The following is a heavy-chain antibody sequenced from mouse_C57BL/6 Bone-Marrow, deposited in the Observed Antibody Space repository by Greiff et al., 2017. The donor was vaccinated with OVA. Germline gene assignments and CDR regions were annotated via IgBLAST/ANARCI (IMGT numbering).Heavy chain of an antibody. CDR1: GYTFTSYG. D-gene: IGHD2-10*01. CDR2: IYPRSGNT. J-gene: IGHJ4*01. Sequence: VQRVESGAELASPGASVKLSCKASGYTFTSYGIRWVKPRTGQGLEWIGEIYPRSGNTYYNEKFKGKATLTADKSSITSYMELRILTSEDSAVYYCAGPSYDYDAMHYWGQGASVTASS. CDR3: AGPSYDYDAMHY. V-gene: IGHV1-81*01.